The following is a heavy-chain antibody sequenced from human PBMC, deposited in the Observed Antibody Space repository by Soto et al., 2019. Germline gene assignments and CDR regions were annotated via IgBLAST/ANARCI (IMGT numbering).Heavy chain of an antibody. Sequence: PGESLKISCKGSGYSFTSYWIGWVRQMPGKGLEWMGIIYPGDSDTRYSPSFQGQVTISADKFISTPHLQWSSLKASDTAMYYGARLSRPLYGMYICRQGTTGTISS. CDR1: GYSFTSYW. CDR3: ARLSRPLYGMYI. D-gene: IGHD6-6*01. J-gene: IGHJ6*01. V-gene: IGHV5-51*01. CDR2: IYPGDSDT.